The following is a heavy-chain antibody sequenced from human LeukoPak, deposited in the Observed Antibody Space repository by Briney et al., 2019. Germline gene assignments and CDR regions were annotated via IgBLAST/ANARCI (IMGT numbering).Heavy chain of an antibody. J-gene: IGHJ4*02. Sequence: PGGSLRLSCAASGFTFSSCSMNWVRQAPGKGLEWVSSISSSSSYIYYADSVKGRFTISRDNAKNPLYLQMNSLRAEDTAVYYCARHYDFWSGYYPAILFDYWGQGTLVTVSS. D-gene: IGHD3-3*01. CDR2: ISSSSSYI. CDR1: GFTFSSCS. V-gene: IGHV3-21*01. CDR3: ARHYDFWSGYYPAILFDY.